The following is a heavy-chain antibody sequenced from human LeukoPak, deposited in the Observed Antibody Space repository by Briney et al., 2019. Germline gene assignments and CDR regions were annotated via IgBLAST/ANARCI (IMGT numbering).Heavy chain of an antibody. V-gene: IGHV4-34*01. CDR2: VNESGGT. Sequence: SETLSLTCAAYIYSFSNYHWNWIRQTPAKGMEWIGEVNESGGTNISPSLRGRVILSVVPSKNQFFLKIIFVTVADTAIYYCXXXXXATVPQVGKNWFDPWGQGTRVSVSS. J-gene: IGHJ5*02. CDR3: XXXXXATVPQVGKNWFDP. CDR1: IYSFSNYH. D-gene: IGHD1-26*01.